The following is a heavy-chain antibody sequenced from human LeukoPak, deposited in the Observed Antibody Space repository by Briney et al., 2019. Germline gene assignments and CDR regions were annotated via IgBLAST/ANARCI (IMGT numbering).Heavy chain of an antibody. D-gene: IGHD3-3*01. V-gene: IGHV4-59*08. CDR1: GGSISSYY. CDR2: IYYSGST. J-gene: IGHJ4*02. CDR3: ARTALDFWSVPRHSPFDYYFDY. Sequence: PSETLSLTCTVSGGSISSYYWSWIRQPPGKGLEWIGYIYYSGSTNYNPSLKSRVTISVDTSKNQFSLKLSSVTAADTAVYYCARTALDFWSVPRHSPFDYYFDYWGQGTLVTVSS.